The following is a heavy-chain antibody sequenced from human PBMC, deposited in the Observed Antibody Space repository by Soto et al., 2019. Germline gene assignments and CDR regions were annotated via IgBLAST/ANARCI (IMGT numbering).Heavy chain of an antibody. CDR1: GFTLSTYW. D-gene: IGHD1-1*01. Sequence: EVQLVESGGALVQPGGSLRLSCAASGFTLSTYWMHWVRQAPGKGLVWVSRINPDASTTNYADSVKARFTISRDNAENTLYLQMDRLRAEDTAVYYCGRGGLEMADDWGQGTLVTVSS. J-gene: IGHJ4*02. CDR3: GRGGLEMADD. CDR2: INPDASTT. V-gene: IGHV3-74*01.